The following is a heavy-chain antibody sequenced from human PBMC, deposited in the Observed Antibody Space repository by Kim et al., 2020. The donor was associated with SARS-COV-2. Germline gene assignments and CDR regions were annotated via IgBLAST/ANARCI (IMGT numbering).Heavy chain of an antibody. Sequence: GRFTISRNNSKNTLYLQMNSLRAEDTAVYYCAKLGGIAAAGKSPDSDMDVWGKGTTVTVSS. J-gene: IGHJ6*03. V-gene: IGHV3-30*02. CDR3: AKLGGIAAAGKSPDSDMDV. D-gene: IGHD6-13*01.